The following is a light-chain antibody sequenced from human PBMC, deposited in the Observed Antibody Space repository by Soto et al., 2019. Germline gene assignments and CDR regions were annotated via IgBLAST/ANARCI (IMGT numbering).Light chain of an antibody. CDR2: GAS. CDR3: QQYGSSGT. CDR1: QSVSSN. V-gene: IGKV3-15*01. J-gene: IGKJ1*01. Sequence: EIVMTQSPATLSVSPGARAPLSCRASQSVSSNLAWYQQKPGQAPSLLIYGASTRATGTPARFSGSGSGTEFTLTISSLQSEDFAVYYCQQYGSSGTFGQGTKVDIK.